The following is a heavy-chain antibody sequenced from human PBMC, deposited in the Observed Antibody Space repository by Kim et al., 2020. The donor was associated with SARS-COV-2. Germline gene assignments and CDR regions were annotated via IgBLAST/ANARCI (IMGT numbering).Heavy chain of an antibody. V-gene: IGHV3-33*01. Sequence: GGSLRLSCAASGFTFSSYGMHWVRQAPGKGLEWVAVIWYDGSNKYYADSVKGRFTISRDNSKNTLYLQMNSLRAEDTAVYYCARDIEAVAGLGYWGQVTLVTVSS. J-gene: IGHJ4*02. CDR2: IWYDGSNK. D-gene: IGHD6-19*01. CDR3: ARDIEAVAGLGY. CDR1: GFTFSSYG.